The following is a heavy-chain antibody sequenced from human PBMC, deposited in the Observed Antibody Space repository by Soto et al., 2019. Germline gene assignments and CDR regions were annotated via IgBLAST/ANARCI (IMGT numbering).Heavy chain of an antibody. CDR3: ASSIVVPAAIYYYGMDL. Sequence: GGSLRLSCAASGFTFSSYAMSWVRQAPGKGLEWVSAISGSVGSTYYADSVKGRFTISRDNSKNTLYLQMNSLRAEDTAVYYCASSIVVPAAIYYYGMDLWGQGTTVTVSS. CDR1: GFTFSSYA. J-gene: IGHJ6*02. CDR2: ISGSVGST. V-gene: IGHV3-23*01. D-gene: IGHD2-2*01.